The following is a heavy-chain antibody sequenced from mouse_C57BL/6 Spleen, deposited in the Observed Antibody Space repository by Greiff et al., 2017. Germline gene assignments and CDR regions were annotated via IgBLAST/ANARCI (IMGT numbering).Heavy chain of an antibody. CDR3: ARGNYGSSSDAMDY. CDR2: INPSTGGT. D-gene: IGHD1-1*01. V-gene: IGHV1-43*01. Sequence: VQLQQSGPELVKPGASVKISCKASGYSFTGYYMHWVKQSSEKSLEWIGEINPSTGGTSYNQKFKGKATLTVDKSSSTAYMQLKRLTSEDSAVYYCARGNYGSSSDAMDYWGQGTAVTVSS. J-gene: IGHJ4*01. CDR1: GYSFTGYY.